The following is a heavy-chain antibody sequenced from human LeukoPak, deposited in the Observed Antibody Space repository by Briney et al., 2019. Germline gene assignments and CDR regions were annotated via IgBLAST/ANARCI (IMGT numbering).Heavy chain of an antibody. D-gene: IGHD6-6*01. CDR1: GGSISSNTYY. V-gene: IGHV4-39*01. CDR2: IYYSGST. Sequence: PSETLSLTCSVSGGSISSNTYYWGWIRQPPGKGLEWIGSIYYSGSTYYTPSLKSRVTILVDTSKNESSLRLSSVTAADTAVYFCARMDYSSSSFDSWGQGTLVTVSS. J-gene: IGHJ4*02. CDR3: ARMDYSSSSFDS.